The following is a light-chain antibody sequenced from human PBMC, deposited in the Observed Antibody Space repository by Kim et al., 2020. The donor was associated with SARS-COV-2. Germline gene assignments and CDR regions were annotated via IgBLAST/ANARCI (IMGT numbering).Light chain of an antibody. CDR2: EVS. Sequence: AAVGAMVTITCRASQTITTWLAWYQQKPGKAPNLLIYEVSTLEDGVPSRFSGGGSGTEFTLTIASLQPDDFATYYCQQYHTFPWTFGQGTKVDIK. CDR3: QQYHTFPWT. J-gene: IGKJ1*01. V-gene: IGKV1-5*01. CDR1: QTITTW.